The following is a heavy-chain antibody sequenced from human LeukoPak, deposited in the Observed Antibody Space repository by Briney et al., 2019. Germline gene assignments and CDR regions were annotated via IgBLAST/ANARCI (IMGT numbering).Heavy chain of an antibody. CDR2: IRYDGSNK. D-gene: IGHD2-2*01. Sequence: GGSLRLSCAASGFTFSSYGMHWVRQAPGKGLEWVAFIRYDGSNKYYADSVKGRFTISRDNSKNTLYLQMNSLRAEDTAVYYCAKSGIVVVPAAGSFFGYWGQGTLVTVSS. CDR3: AKSGIVVVPAAGSFFGY. J-gene: IGHJ4*02. V-gene: IGHV3-30*02. CDR1: GFTFSSYG.